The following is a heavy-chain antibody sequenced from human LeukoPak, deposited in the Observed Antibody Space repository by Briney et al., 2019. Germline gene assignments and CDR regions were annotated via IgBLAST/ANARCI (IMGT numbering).Heavy chain of an antibody. V-gene: IGHV3-7*01. CDR2: IKEDGGEI. D-gene: IGHD3-3*01. CDR1: GFTFSQYW. Sequence: GGSLSLSCAASGFTFSQYWMSWVRQAPGKGLEWVAKIKEDGGEIYYVDSVKGRFTISRDNAKKSLFLHMNSLRGEDTAVYYCARGLDAENYDFWSGSLGYYYYGMDVWGQGTTVTVSS. J-gene: IGHJ6*02. CDR3: ARGLDAENYDFWSGSLGYYYYGMDV.